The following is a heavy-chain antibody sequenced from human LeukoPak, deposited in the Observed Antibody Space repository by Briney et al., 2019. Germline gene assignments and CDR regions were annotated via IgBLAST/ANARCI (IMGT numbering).Heavy chain of an antibody. Sequence: ASVKVSCKASGYTFTSYAMNWVRQAPGQGLEWMGWISAYNGNTNYAQKLQGRVTMTRNTSISTAYMELSSLRSEDTAVYYCARGPSTRGYSSSWYPNWFDPWGQGTLVTVSS. J-gene: IGHJ5*02. V-gene: IGHV1-8*02. CDR3: ARGPSTRGYSSSWYPNWFDP. CDR1: GYTFTSYA. CDR2: ISAYNGNT. D-gene: IGHD6-13*01.